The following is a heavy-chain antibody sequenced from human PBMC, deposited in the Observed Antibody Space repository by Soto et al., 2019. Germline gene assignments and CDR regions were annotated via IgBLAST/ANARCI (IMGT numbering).Heavy chain of an antibody. CDR2: SYWDDEK. J-gene: IGHJ4*02. CDR1: GFSLATYDVG. CDR3: GRVADSYLHFDY. V-gene: IGHV2-5*02. Sequence: QITLKESGPTLGKPTQTLTLTCTFSGFSLATYDVGVGWVRQPPGKALEWLSLSYWDDEKRYSPLLRNRLAVSKDTSKNPVVITKTNMAAADTGTYFCGRVADSYLHFDYWGQGNLVSVSS. D-gene: IGHD2-2*01.